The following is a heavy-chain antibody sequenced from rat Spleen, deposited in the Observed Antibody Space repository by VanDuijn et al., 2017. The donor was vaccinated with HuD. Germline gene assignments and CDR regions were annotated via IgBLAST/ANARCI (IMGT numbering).Heavy chain of an antibody. CDR3: ATDLAYSSYMGYFDY. Sequence: EVQLVESGGGLVQPGRSLKLSCAASGFTFSDYAMAWVRQAPKKGLEWVATIIYDGSSTYYRDSVKGRFTISRDNAKSTLYLQMDSLRSEDTATYYCATDLAYSSYMGYFDYWGQGVMVTVSS. J-gene: IGHJ2*01. V-gene: IGHV5-17*01. CDR2: IIYDGSST. D-gene: IGHD1-2*01. CDR1: GFTFSDYA.